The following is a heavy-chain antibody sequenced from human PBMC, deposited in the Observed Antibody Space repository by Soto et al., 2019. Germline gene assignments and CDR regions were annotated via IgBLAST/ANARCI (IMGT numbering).Heavy chain of an antibody. Sequence: QVQLQESGPGLVKPSETLSLTCTVSGGSISSYYWSWIRQPPGKGLEWIGYIYYSGSTNYTTSLKSRVARSVATSKNQDFLRQSSAPAADTAVYYWARSADGYTPVVPFYRGPGTLVCVS. CDR3: ARSADGYTPVVPFY. J-gene: IGHJ4*02. CDR2: IYYSGST. CDR1: GGSISSYY. D-gene: IGHD5-12*01. V-gene: IGHV4-59*01.